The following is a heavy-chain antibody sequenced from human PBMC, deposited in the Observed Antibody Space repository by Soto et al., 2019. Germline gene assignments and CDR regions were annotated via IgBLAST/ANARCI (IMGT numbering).Heavy chain of an antibody. Sequence: SVKVSCKASGGTFSSYAISWVRQAPGQGLEWMGGIIPIFGTANYAQKFQGRVTITADKSTSTAYMELSSLRSEDTAVYYCARDLFVTGRETNYYYYGMDVWGQGTTVTVSS. J-gene: IGHJ6*02. CDR3: ARDLFVTGRETNYYYYGMDV. CDR1: GGTFSSYA. V-gene: IGHV1-69*06. CDR2: IIPIFGTA. D-gene: IGHD2-21*02.